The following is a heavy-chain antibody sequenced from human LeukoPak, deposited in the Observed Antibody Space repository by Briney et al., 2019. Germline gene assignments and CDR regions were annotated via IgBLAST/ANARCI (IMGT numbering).Heavy chain of an antibody. Sequence: GGSLRLPCAASGFTFSNYDMHWVRQATGKGLEWVSAIGTAGDTYYPGSVKGRFTISRENAKNSLYLQMNSLRAGDTAVYYCARAPSTSGYSSSWTPFGYWGQGTLVTVSS. CDR1: GFTFSNYD. CDR2: IGTAGDT. D-gene: IGHD6-13*01. J-gene: IGHJ4*02. V-gene: IGHV3-13*01. CDR3: ARAPSTSGYSSSWTPFGY.